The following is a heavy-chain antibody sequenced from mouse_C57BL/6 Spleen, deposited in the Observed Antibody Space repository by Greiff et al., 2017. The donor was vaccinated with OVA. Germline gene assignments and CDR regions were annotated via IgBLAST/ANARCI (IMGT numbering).Heavy chain of an antibody. CDR3: AREGLRPFDY. J-gene: IGHJ2*01. CDR2: IDPNSGGT. Sequence: QVQLKQPGAELVKPGASVKLSCKASGYTFTSYWMHWVKQRPGRGLEWIGRIDPNSGGTKYNEKFKSKATLTVDKPSSTAYMQLSSLTYEDSAVYYCAREGLRPFDYWGQGTTLTVSS. V-gene: IGHV1-72*01. CDR1: GYTFTSYW. D-gene: IGHD2-4*01.